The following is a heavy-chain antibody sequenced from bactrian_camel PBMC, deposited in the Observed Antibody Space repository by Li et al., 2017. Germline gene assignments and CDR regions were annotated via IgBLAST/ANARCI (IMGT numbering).Heavy chain of an antibody. V-gene: IGHV3S55*01. D-gene: IGHD6*01. CDR2: IESDGST. CDR3: AKDRYGGSYYGADFGY. CDR1: GDTIGRYC. J-gene: IGHJ6*01. Sequence: RLSCVASGDTIGRYCMGWFRQIPDKEREGVAGIESDGSTSYADAVKGRFTISRDNAKNTLYLQLNSLKTEDTAMYYCAKDRYGGSYYGADFGYWGQGTQVTVS.